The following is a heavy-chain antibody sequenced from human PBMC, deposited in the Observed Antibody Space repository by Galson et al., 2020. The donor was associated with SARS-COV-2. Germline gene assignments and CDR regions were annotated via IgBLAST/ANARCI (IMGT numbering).Heavy chain of an antibody. Sequence: GGSLSLSCAASGFTFSSYSMHWVRQAPGKGLEWVSPISSSSSNINYADSVKGRFTISRDNAKNSLYLQMNSLRAEDTAVYYCARVESSSTSCCASRDEWYYYMDVWGKGTPVTVSS. CDR1: GFTFSSYS. J-gene: IGHJ6*03. CDR2: ISSSSSNI. V-gene: IGHV3-21*01. CDR3: ARVESSSTSCCASRDEWYYYMDV. D-gene: IGHD2-2*01.